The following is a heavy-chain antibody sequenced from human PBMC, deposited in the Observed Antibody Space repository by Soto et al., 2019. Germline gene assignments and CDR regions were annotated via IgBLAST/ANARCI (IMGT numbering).Heavy chain of an antibody. V-gene: IGHV1-18*01. CDR3: ARDLIAARPGWFDP. D-gene: IGHD6-6*01. CDR1: GYTFATYG. Sequence: QVQLVQSGAEVKKPGASVKVSCRASGYTFATYGISWVRQAPGQGLEWMGWISVYNGDTNYAQKFQGRVNMTTDTSTSTAYMELRSLRSDDAAVYYCARDLIAARPGWFDPWGQGTLFTVSS. CDR2: ISVYNGDT. J-gene: IGHJ5*02.